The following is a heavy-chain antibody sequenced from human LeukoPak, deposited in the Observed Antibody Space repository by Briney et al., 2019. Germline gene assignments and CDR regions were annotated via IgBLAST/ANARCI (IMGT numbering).Heavy chain of an antibody. V-gene: IGHV4-59*08. J-gene: IGHJ3*02. Sequence: SETLSLTCTVSGGSISSYYCSWIRQPPGKGLEWIGYIYYSGTTNYNPSLKSRVTISVDTSKNQFSLKLSSVTAADTAVYYCARRTYYSDSSGYPTYDAFDIWGQGTMVTVSS. CDR2: IYYSGTT. CDR1: GGSISSYY. CDR3: ARRTYYSDSSGYPTYDAFDI. D-gene: IGHD3-22*01.